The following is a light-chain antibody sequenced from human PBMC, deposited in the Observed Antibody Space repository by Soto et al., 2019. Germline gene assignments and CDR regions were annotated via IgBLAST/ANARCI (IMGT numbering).Light chain of an antibody. J-gene: IGKJ2*01. CDR1: QSISTE. V-gene: IGKV3-15*01. CDR2: SAS. Sequence: EIAMTQSPATLSVSPGERATLSCRASQSISTELAVYQQIPGQPPRLLIYSASTRATGVPAGFTGSGSGSDFTLTTSGLQSEDFAIDHCQQGHNWPITFGQGTRLEI. CDR3: QQGHNWPIT.